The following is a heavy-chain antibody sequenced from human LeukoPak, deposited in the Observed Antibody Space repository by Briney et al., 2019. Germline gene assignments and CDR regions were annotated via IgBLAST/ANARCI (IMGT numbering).Heavy chain of an antibody. V-gene: IGHV1-69*05. CDR2: IIPIFGTA. Sequence: SVKVSCKASGGTFSSYAISWVRQAPGQGLEWMGGIIPIFGTANYAQKFQGRVTITTDESTSTAYMELRSLRSDDTAVYYCARYSSSFNYYGMDVWGQGTTVTVSS. J-gene: IGHJ6*02. CDR1: GGTFSSYA. D-gene: IGHD6-13*01. CDR3: ARYSSSFNYYGMDV.